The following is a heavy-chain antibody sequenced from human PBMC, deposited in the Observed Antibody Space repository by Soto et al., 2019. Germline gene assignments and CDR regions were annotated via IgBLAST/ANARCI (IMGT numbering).Heavy chain of an antibody. Sequence: GGSLRLSCAASGFTLSAYPMNWVRQAPGKGLEWVSYINNSSKIIYYADSVKGRFTISRDNAKNSLYLQMNSLRVEDTAVYYCSRDQGTIWDLDYWGQGTLVTVSS. CDR2: INNSSKII. J-gene: IGHJ4*02. CDR3: SRDQGTIWDLDY. CDR1: GFTLSAYP. D-gene: IGHD3-16*01. V-gene: IGHV3-48*01.